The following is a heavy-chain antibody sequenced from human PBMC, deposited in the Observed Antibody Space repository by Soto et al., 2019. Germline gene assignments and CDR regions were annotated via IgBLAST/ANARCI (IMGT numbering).Heavy chain of an antibody. CDR1: GGSISNSNW. J-gene: IGHJ4*02. Sequence: SETLSLTCAVFGGSISNSNWWTWVRQPPGKGLDWIGEIFHSGSTNYISSLMGRVTISVDKANNQFSLKLSSVTAADTAVYYCAHRPIVGAAIWGQGTLVTVS. V-gene: IGHV4-4*02. D-gene: IGHD1-26*01. CDR2: IFHSGST. CDR3: AHRPIVGAAI.